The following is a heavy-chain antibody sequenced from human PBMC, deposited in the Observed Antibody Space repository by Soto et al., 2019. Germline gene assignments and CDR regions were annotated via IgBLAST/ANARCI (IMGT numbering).Heavy chain of an antibody. CDR3: TRDFYPQAYDYDL. D-gene: IGHD4-17*01. V-gene: IGHV1-18*01. CDR1: GYRFTNHG. CDR2: ISGHDVKA. Sequence: QVQLVQSGAEVKKPGASVKVSCKASGYRFTNHGISWVRQAPAQGLEWMGWISGHDVKAKYARKFQGRATMTTDTSTNTGYMEMNSLKYDDTAVYYCTRDFYPQAYDYDLWAQRTLLTVSS. J-gene: IGHJ4*02.